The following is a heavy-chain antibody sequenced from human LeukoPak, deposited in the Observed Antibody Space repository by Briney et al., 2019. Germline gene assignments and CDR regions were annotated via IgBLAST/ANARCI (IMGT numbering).Heavy chain of an antibody. CDR1: GYSISSGYY. V-gene: IGHV4-38-2*02. CDR2: IYHSGST. CDR3: ARVALGSSWYLVASGYFDY. Sequence: PSETLSLTCTVSGYSISSGYYRGWIRQPPGKGLEWIGSIYHSGSTYYNPSLKSRVTISVDTSKNQFSLKLSSVTAADTAVYYCARVALGSSWYLVASGYFDYWGQGTLVTVSS. J-gene: IGHJ4*02. D-gene: IGHD6-13*01.